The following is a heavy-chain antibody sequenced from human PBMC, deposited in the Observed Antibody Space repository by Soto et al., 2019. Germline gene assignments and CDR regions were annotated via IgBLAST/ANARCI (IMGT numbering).Heavy chain of an antibody. Sequence: SETLSLTCTVSGGSISSGGYYWSWVRQPPGKGLEWIAYMYYSGSTNYNPSLKGRVTISIDTSKNQFSLKLSSVTAADTAVYYCARRDSSGWYFYFDYWGQGALVTVSS. D-gene: IGHD6-19*01. V-gene: IGHV4-61*08. J-gene: IGHJ4*02. CDR1: GGSISSGGYY. CDR3: ARRDSSGWYFYFDY. CDR2: MYYSGST.